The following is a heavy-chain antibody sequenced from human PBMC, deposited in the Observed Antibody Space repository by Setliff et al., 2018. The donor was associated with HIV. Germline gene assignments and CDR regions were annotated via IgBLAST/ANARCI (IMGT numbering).Heavy chain of an antibody. CDR1: GGSIGTTGHY. V-gene: IGHV4-39*02. J-gene: IGHJ6*02. D-gene: IGHD4-4*01. CDR2: LFDSANI. CDR3: AREEDYSNYGYYYGMDV. Sequence: SETLSLTCTVSGGSIGTTGHYWGWVRQPPGKGLEWIASLFDSANIYTHPSLRSRVTISVDTSKNQFSLKLSSVTAADTAVYYCAREEDYSNYGYYYGMDVWGQGTTVTVSS.